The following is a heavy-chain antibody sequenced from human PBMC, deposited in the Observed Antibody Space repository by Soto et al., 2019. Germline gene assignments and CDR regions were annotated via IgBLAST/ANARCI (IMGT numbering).Heavy chain of an antibody. CDR1: GYTFTGHY. CDR3: GRGRSGQIVVFY. D-gene: IGHD5-12*01. CDR2: IGPESGAT. V-gene: IGHV1-2*02. Sequence: ASVKVSCKASGYTFTGHYIHWVRQAPEQGPEWMGEIGPESGATRYAQKFQGRVTMTRDMSITTVYMELNNLSPGDTAVYYCGRGRSGQIVVFYWGQGTPVTVSS. J-gene: IGHJ4*02.